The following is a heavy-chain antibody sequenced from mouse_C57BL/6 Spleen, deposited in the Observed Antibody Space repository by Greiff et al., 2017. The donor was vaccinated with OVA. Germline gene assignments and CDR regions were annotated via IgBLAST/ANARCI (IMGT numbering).Heavy chain of an antibody. CDR3: AGGRLRGDAWFAY. CDR1: GYSITSGYD. J-gene: IGHJ3*01. CDR2: ISYSGST. V-gene: IGHV3-1*01. Sequence: VQLQQSGPGMVKPSQSLSLSCTVTGYSITSGYDWHWIRHFPGNKLEWMGYISYSGSTNYNPSLKSRISITHDTSKNHFFLKLNAVTTADPATYYCAGGRLRGDAWFAYWGQGTLVTVSA. D-gene: IGHD2-13*01.